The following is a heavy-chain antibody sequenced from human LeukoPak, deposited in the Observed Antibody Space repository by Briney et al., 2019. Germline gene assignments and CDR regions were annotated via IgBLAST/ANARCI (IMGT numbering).Heavy chain of an antibody. Sequence: SETLSLTCAVSGASISSNNWWSWVRQPPGKGLEWIGEIFFTGTTTYNPSLKSRVSMSLDKSKNQFSLNLTSVTAADTAIYYCAQYIRDSGTYNFDHWGQGNLVTVSS. V-gene: IGHV4-4*02. CDR3: AQYIRDSGTYNFDH. CDR2: IFFTGTT. J-gene: IGHJ4*02. CDR1: GASISSNNW. D-gene: IGHD1-1*01.